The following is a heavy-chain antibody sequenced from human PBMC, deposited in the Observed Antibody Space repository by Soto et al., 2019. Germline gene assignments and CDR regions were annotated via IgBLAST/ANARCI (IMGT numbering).Heavy chain of an antibody. V-gene: IGHV1-18*01. CDR3: ARDWWTIFGVVIIDVTWFDP. CDR1: GYTFTSYG. CDR2: ISAYNGNT. D-gene: IGHD3-3*01. Sequence: ASVKVSCKASGYTFTSYGISWVRQAPGQGLEWMGWISAYNGNTNYAQKLQGRVTMTTDTSTSTAYMELRSLRSDDTAVYYCARDWWTIFGVVIIDVTWFDPWAQGTLVTVSS. J-gene: IGHJ5*02.